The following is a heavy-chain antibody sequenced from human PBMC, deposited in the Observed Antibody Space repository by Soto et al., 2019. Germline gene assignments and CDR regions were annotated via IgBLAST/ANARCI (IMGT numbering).Heavy chain of an antibody. D-gene: IGHD7-27*01. J-gene: IGHJ5*02. CDR3: ARDPGSANWGWNAPDWIDP. CDR2: IIPIFGTA. V-gene: IGHV1-69*06. CDR1: GGTFSSYA. Sequence: GASVKVSCKASGGTFSSYAISWVRQAPGQGLEWMGGIIPIFGTANYAQKFQGRVTITADKSTSTAYMELSSLRSEDTAVYYCARDPGSANWGWNAPDWIDPWGQGALVTAPQ.